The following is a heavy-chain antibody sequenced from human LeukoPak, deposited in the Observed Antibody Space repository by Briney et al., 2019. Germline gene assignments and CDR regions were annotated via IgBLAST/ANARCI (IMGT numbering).Heavy chain of an antibody. J-gene: IGHJ4*02. V-gene: IGHV3-53*04. CDR3: ARAGGVLGYCRSTSCSPYFDY. CDR2: IYSGGST. D-gene: IGHD2-2*01. CDR1: GFTVSSNY. Sequence: GGSLRLSCAASGFTVSSNYMSWVRQAPGKGLEWVSVIYSGGSTYYADSVKGRFTISRHNSKNTLYLQMNSLRAEDTAVYYCARAGGVLGYCRSTSCSPYFDYWGQGTLVTVSS.